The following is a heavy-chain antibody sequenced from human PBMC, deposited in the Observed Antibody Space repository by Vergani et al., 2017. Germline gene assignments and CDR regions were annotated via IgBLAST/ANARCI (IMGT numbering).Heavy chain of an antibody. CDR2: ICGSGGST. CDR1: GFTFSSYA. J-gene: IGHJ5*02. Sequence: EVQLLESGGGLVQPGGSLRLSCAASGFTFSSYAMSWVRQAPGKGLEWVSAICGSGGSTYYADSVKGRFTISRDNSKNTLYLQMNSLRAEDTAVYYGAKGGDIVVRRWFDPWGQGTLVTVSS. CDR3: AKGGDIVVRRWFDP. V-gene: IGHV3-23*01. D-gene: IGHD2-15*01.